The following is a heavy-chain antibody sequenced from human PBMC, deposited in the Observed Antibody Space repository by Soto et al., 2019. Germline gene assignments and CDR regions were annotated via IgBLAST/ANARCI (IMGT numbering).Heavy chain of an antibody. J-gene: IGHJ6*02. CDR2: ISYDGSNQ. D-gene: IGHD2-15*01. CDR3: AKGVVPSWGMDV. V-gene: IGHV3-30*18. CDR1: GFTFSSYG. Sequence: QVQLVESGGGVVQPGRSLRLSCAASGFTFSSYGMHWVRQAPGKGLEWVAAISYDGSNQYYADSVKGRFTISRDNSRDRLYVHMNSLSDVDTGVYYCAKGVVPSWGMDVWGQGTTVTVSS.